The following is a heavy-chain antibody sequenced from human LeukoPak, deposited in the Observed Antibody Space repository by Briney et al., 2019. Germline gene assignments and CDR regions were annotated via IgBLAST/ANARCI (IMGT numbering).Heavy chain of an antibody. Sequence: GGSLRLSCAASGFTFSSYAMHWVRQAPGKGLEWVALISYDGSNKYYADSVKGRFTISRDNSKNTLYLQMNSLRTEDTAVYYCARDQSSGWLYWGQGTLVTVSS. D-gene: IGHD6-19*01. V-gene: IGHV3-30*04. CDR1: GFTFSSYA. CDR3: ARDQSSGWLY. J-gene: IGHJ4*02. CDR2: ISYDGSNK.